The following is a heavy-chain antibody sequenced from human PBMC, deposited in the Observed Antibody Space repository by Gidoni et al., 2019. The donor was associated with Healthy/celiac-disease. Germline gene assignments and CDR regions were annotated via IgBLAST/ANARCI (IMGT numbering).Heavy chain of an antibody. V-gene: IGHV3-9*01. D-gene: IGHD3-22*01. Sequence: EVQLVESGGGLVQPGRSLRLSCAASGFTFDDYARHWVRQAPGKGLEWVSGISWNSGSIGYADSVKGRFTISRDNAKNSLYLQMNSLRAEDTALYYCAKDLPHTSGYHYYYGMDVWGQGTTVTVSS. CDR2: ISWNSGSI. CDR3: AKDLPHTSGYHYYYGMDV. J-gene: IGHJ6*02. CDR1: GFTFDDYA.